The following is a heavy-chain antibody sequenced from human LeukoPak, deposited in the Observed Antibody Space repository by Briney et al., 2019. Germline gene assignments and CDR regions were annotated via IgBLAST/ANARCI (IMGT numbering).Heavy chain of an antibody. CDR1: GYTFTSYD. V-gene: IGHV1-8*01. D-gene: IGHD3-16*01. J-gene: IGHJ5*02. CDR3: ARGPSYVVTFGGVINWFDP. Sequence: ASVKVSCKXSGYTFTSYDINWVRQATGQGLEWMGWMSPNSGNTGYAQKFQGRATMTRDTSISTAYMELSSLRSEDTAVYYCARGPSYVVTFGGVINWFDPWGQGTLVTVSS. CDR2: MSPNSGNT.